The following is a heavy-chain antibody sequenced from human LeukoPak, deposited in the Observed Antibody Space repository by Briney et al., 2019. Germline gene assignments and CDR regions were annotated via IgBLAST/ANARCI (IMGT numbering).Heavy chain of an antibody. CDR1: GYTFTSYY. V-gene: IGHV1-46*01. J-gene: IGHJ6*02. D-gene: IGHD2-2*02. Sequence: GASVKVSCKASGYTFTSYYMHWVRQAPGQGLEWMGIINPSGGSTSYAQKFQGRVTMTRDTSTSTVYMELSSLRSEDTAVYYCARGYCSSTSCYTYYYGMDVWGQGTTVTVSS. CDR2: INPSGGST. CDR3: ARGYCSSTSCYTYYYGMDV.